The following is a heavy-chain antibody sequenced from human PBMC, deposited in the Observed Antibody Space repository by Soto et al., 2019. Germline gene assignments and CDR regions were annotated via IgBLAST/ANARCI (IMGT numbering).Heavy chain of an antibody. CDR1: GDSITSGGYY. V-gene: IGHV4-31*03. J-gene: IGHJ6*02. CDR2: IYHSGGA. D-gene: IGHD3-10*01. CDR3: ARDYYGAGSQYYYYGMEV. Sequence: SETLSLTCTVSGDSITSGGYYWSWLRQQPGKGLEWIGYIYHSGGASYNPSLRGRAVISIDTSKNQFFLRMNAVTAADTATYYCARDYYGAGSQYYYYGMEVWGQGTTVTVSS.